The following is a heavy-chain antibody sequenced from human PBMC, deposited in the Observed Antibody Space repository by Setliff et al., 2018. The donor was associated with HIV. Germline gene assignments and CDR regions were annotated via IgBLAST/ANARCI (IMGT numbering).Heavy chain of an antibody. D-gene: IGHD6-13*01. Sequence: GASVKVSCKASGGTFSSYAISWVRQAPGQGLEWMGGIIPILGIADYAQKFQGRVTITADKSTSTAYMELSSLRSEDTAVYYCAREPIDPSAAGADYWGQGTLVTVSS. CDR1: GGTFSSYA. CDR3: AREPIDPSAAGADY. CDR2: IIPILGIA. V-gene: IGHV1-69*10. J-gene: IGHJ4*02.